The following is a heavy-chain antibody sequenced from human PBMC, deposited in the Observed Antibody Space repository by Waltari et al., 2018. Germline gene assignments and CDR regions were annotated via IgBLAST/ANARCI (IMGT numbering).Heavy chain of an antibody. J-gene: IGHJ5*02. CDR2: IYYSGST. Sequence: QLQLQESGPGLVKPSETLSLTCTVSGVSISGSSYYWGWIRQPPGKGLEWIGSIYYSGSTYYNPSLKSRVTISVDTSKNQFSLKLSSVTAADTAVYYCARDLSPGRSWFDPWGQGTLVTVSS. CDR1: GVSISGSSYY. V-gene: IGHV4-39*07. CDR3: ARDLSPGRSWFDP.